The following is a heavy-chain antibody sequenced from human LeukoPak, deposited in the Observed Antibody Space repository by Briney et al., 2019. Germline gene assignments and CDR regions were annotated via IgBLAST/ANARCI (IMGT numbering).Heavy chain of an antibody. D-gene: IGHD5-12*01. Sequence: GGALRLSCAGSGVTFTSYAMSWVPQSPGQGLEGVSAISGSGGSTYSADSVKGRFTISRDNSKNTLYLQMNSLRAEDTAVYYCAKDTPSGYDVLIDYWGQGTLVTVSS. V-gene: IGHV3-23*01. CDR3: AKDTPSGYDVLIDY. CDR2: ISGSGGST. CDR1: GVTFTSYA. J-gene: IGHJ4*02.